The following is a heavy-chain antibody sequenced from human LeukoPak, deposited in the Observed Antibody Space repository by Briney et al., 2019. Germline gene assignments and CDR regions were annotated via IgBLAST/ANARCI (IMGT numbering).Heavy chain of an antibody. V-gene: IGHV6-1*01. D-gene: IGHD3-22*01. J-gene: IGHJ3*02. CDR2: TYYRSKWHN. Sequence: SQTLSLTCAISGDSVSSNGAAWNWIRQSPSRALEWLGRTYYRSKWHNDYAVSVKSRISINPDTSKDQFSLQLNSVTAADTAVYYCARSHYYDTSGHLVAFDIWGHGTMVPVSS. CDR3: ARSHYYDTSGHLVAFDI. CDR1: GDSVSSNGAA.